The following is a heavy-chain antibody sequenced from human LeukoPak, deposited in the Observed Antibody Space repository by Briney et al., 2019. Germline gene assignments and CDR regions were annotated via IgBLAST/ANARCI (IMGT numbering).Heavy chain of an antibody. J-gene: IGHJ4*02. V-gene: IGHV3-23*01. D-gene: IGHD1-26*01. Sequence: GGSLRLSCAASGFTFSSYAMTWVRQAPGKGLEWVSAINNGGDDTIYTDSVRGQFTISRDNSKNTLYLQMNSLRADDTAVYFCAKGGSYAPLDSWGQGTLVTVSS. CDR1: GFTFSSYA. CDR3: AKGGSYAPLDS. CDR2: INNGGDDT.